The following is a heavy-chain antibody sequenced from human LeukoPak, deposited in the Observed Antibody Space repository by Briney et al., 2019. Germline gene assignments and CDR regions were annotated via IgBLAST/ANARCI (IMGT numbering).Heavy chain of an antibody. CDR2: INAYNGKT. V-gene: IGHV1-18*01. J-gene: IGHJ4*02. CDR3: ARDTPQHLKRFDD. Sequence: SVNVSFKVAVYTFTMFAFIWVRQAPGHGLEWMGRINAYNGKTEYSEKLQGRLTMTTETSSSTLYVELRSLGSDDTAVYFCARDTPQHLKRFDDWGQGTLVTVSS. D-gene: IGHD1-1*01. CDR1: VYTFTMFA.